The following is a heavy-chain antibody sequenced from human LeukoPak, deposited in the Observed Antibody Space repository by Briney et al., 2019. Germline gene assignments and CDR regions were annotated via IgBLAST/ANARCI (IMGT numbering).Heavy chain of an antibody. CDR3: ARDRSTVTTWVDY. J-gene: IGHJ4*02. Sequence: PGGSLRLSCAASGFTFSSYEMNWVRQAPGKGLEWVSYISSGGTTIYYADSVKGRFTISRDNAKNSLYLQMNSLRAEDTAAYYCARDRSTVTTWVDYWGQGTLVTDSS. CDR1: GFTFSSYE. V-gene: IGHV3-48*03. D-gene: IGHD4-17*01. CDR2: ISSGGTTI.